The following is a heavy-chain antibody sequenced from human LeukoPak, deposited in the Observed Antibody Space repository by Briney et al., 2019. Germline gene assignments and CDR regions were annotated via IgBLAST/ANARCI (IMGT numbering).Heavy chain of an antibody. Sequence: GGSLRLSCAASGFTFSNYSMNWVRQAPGKGLEWVSCISSSSSYIYNADSVKGRFTISRENAKNSLYLQMNSLRVEDTAVYYCARAHNWKYGTFDYWGQGTLVTVSS. CDR2: ISSSSSYI. CDR3: ARAHNWKYGTFDY. CDR1: GFTFSNYS. V-gene: IGHV3-21*01. J-gene: IGHJ4*02. D-gene: IGHD1-20*01.